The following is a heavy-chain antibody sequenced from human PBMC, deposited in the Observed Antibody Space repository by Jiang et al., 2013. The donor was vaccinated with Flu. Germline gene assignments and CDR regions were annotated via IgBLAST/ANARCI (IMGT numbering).Heavy chain of an antibody. V-gene: IGHV2-70*11. CDR1: GFSLSTSGMC. CDR3: ARIPNVYSSSWYGRYYYYGTDV. D-gene: IGHD6-13*01. CDR2: IDWDDDK. Sequence: KPTQTLTLTCTFSGFSLSTSGMCVSWIRQPPGKALEWLARIDWDDDKYYSTSLKTRLTISKDTSKNQVVLTMTNMDPVDTATYYCARIPNVYSSSWYGRYYYYGTDVWGKGTTVTVSS. J-gene: IGHJ6*04.